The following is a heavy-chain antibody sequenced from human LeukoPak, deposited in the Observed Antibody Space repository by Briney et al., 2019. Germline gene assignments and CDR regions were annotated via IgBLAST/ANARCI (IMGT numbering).Heavy chain of an antibody. Sequence: GGSLRLSCAASGFTFSSYSMNWVRQAPGKGLEWVSYISSSSSTIYYADSVKGRFTISRDNAKNSLYLQINSLRAEDTAVYYCARDGVRIPRPFDIWGQGTMVTVSS. CDR3: ARDGVRIPRPFDI. J-gene: IGHJ3*02. V-gene: IGHV3-48*01. CDR1: GFTFSSYS. D-gene: IGHD3-3*01. CDR2: ISSSSSTI.